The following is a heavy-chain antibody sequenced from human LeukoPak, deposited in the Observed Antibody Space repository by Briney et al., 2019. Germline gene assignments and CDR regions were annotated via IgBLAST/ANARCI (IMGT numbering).Heavy chain of an antibody. Sequence: SETLSLTCTVSGGSISSYYWSWIRQPAGKGLEWIGRIYTSGSTNYNPSLKSRVTMSVDTSKNQFSLKLSSVTAADTAVYYCARAYCSSCTYYYYMDVWGKGTTVTVSS. D-gene: IGHD2-2*01. J-gene: IGHJ6*03. CDR3: ARAYCSSCTYYYYMDV. V-gene: IGHV4-4*07. CDR2: IYTSGST. CDR1: GGSISSYY.